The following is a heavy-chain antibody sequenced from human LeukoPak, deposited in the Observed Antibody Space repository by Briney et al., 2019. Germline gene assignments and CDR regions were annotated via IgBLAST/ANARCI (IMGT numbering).Heavy chain of an antibody. J-gene: IGHJ4*02. CDR2: INSDGNIT. V-gene: IGHV3-74*01. Sequence: GGSPRLSCAASGFTFSSYWMHWVRHAPGKGLVWVSRINSDGNITIYADSVKGRFTISRDNAKNTLYLQMDSLRAEDTVVYYCATSGVTGTTNDYWGQGTLVTVSS. CDR3: ATSGVTGTTNDY. CDR1: GFTFSSYW. D-gene: IGHD1-7*01.